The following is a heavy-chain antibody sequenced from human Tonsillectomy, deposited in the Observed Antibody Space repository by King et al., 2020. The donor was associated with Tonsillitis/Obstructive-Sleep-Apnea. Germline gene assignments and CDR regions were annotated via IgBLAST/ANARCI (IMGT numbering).Heavy chain of an antibody. V-gene: IGHV3-33*01. CDR2: ILRGGSTK. CDR3: ARDVGGAPFDY. J-gene: IGHJ4*02. Sequence: VQLVESGGGVVQPGRSLRLSCAASGFTFSSCGMHWVRQAPGKGLEWVAVILRGGSTKDYVESVKGRFTISRDDSKSTLYLKMNSLRAEDTAVYYCARDVGGAPFDYWGQGTLVTVSS. CDR1: GFTFSSCG. D-gene: IGHD1-26*01.